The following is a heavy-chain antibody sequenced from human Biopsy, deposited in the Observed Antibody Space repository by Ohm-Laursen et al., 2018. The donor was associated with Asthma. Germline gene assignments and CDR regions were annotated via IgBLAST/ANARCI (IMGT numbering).Heavy chain of an antibody. Sequence: SLRLSCAASGVDLSSYGMNWVRQAPGKGLDWVAVISFDGTNRNYTDSVKGRFTISRDNSRNTLHLEMNSLRAEDTAVYFCANEVFPGWELRRGPDSWGQGTLVTVSS. CDR1: GVDLSSYG. D-gene: IGHD1-26*01. CDR2: ISFDGTNR. J-gene: IGHJ4*02. V-gene: IGHV3-30*18. CDR3: ANEVFPGWELRRGPDS.